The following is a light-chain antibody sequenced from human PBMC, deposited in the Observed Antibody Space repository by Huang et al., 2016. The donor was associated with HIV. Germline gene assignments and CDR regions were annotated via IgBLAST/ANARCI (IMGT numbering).Light chain of an antibody. J-gene: IGKJ4*01. Sequence: EIVMTQSPATLSVSPGDRATLSCRASQSVSRNLAWDQQKPGQAPRRLIYGASNRATGIPDRFSGRGSGTEFTLTISSLQSEECAVDYCQQYNNWPLTFGGGTKVEIK. CDR2: GAS. V-gene: IGKV3-15*01. CDR1: QSVSRN. CDR3: QQYNNWPLT.